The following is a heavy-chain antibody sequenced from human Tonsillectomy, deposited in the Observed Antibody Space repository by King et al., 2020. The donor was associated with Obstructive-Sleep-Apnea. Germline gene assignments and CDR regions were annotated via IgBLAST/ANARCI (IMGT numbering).Heavy chain of an antibody. J-gene: IGHJ2*01. CDR3: ARGRSTSRTFDL. V-gene: IGHV4-34*01. CDR1: GGSFSDYY. Sequence: VQLQQWGAGLLKPSETLSLTCAVYGGSFSDYYWNWIRQPPGKGREWIGEINHSGTTNHNPSLKRRVTISVDTSKNQFSLSLSSVTAADTALYYCARGRSTSRTFDLWGRGTLVTVSS. D-gene: IGHD2-2*01. CDR2: INHSGTT.